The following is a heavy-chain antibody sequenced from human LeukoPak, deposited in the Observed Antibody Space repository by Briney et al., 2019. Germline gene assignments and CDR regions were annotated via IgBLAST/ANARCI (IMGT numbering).Heavy chain of an antibody. J-gene: IGHJ5*02. CDR1: GFTFSSYS. V-gene: IGHV3-53*01. D-gene: IGHD1-26*01. CDR2: IYTGGGT. CDR3: AKDSAWELLGH. Sequence: GGSLRLSCAASGFTFSSYSMSWVRQAPGKGLECVSVIYTGGGTFYTDSVKGRFTISRDNSKNMIYLQMNSLRAEDTAVYYCAKDSAWELLGHWGQGTLVTVSS.